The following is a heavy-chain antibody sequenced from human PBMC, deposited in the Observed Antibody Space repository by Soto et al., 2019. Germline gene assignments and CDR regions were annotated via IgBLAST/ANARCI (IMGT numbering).Heavy chain of an antibody. V-gene: IGHV4-59*08. CDR3: SRQEFGPLHGLVDV. D-gene: IGHD3-10*01. CDR1: GGSISSYY. CDR2: VHHSWGS. Sequence: QVQLQESGPGLVKPSETLSLSCTVSGGSISSYYWSWFRQSPGKRMEWIGYVHHSWGSSYNPSLQGRVAISLDASKSQFSLKVTSVTATYTAVYYWSRQEFGPLHGLVDVWGQGTTVTVSS. J-gene: IGHJ6*02.